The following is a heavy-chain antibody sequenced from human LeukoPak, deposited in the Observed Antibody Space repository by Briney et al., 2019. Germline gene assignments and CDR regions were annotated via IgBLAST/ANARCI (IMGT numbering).Heavy chain of an antibody. J-gene: IGHJ4*02. D-gene: IGHD6-19*01. Sequence: GGSLRLSCAASGFTFSSYAMSWVRQAPGKGLEWVSAISGSGGSTYYADSVKGRFTISRDNAKNSLYLHMDSLRAEDTAVYYCARGAYSSGWAYFDHWGQGTLVTVSS. CDR2: ISGSGGST. CDR3: ARGAYSSGWAYFDH. V-gene: IGHV3-23*01. CDR1: GFTFSSYA.